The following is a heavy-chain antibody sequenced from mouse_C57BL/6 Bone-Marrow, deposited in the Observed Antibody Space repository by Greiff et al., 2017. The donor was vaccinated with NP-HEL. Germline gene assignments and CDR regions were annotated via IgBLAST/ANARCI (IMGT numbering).Heavy chain of an antibody. J-gene: IGHJ4*01. CDR1: GYSITRGFY. Sequence: EVKLLESGPGLVTPSPSLPLTCSVTGYSITRGFYWNWIRQFPGNKLEWMGYISYDGSNNYNPSFTNRISITRDTSKNQFFLKLNSVTTEDTATYCCARGGYYYAIDYWGQGTSVTVSS. V-gene: IGHV3-6*01. CDR3: ARGGYYYAIDY. CDR2: ISYDGSN.